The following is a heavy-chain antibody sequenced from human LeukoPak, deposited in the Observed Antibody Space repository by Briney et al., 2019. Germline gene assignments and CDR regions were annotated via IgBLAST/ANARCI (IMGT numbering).Heavy chain of an antibody. V-gene: IGHV3-21*01. CDR1: GFTFSSYS. CDR3: ARSPTGSGWYYFDY. Sequence: GGSLRLSCAASGFTFSSYSIHWVRQAPGKGLEWVSSISTGSSYIYYADSVKGRFTISRDNAKNSLYLQMSSLRAEDTAVYYCARSPTGSGWYYFDYWGQGTLVTVSS. CDR2: ISTGSSYI. J-gene: IGHJ4*02. D-gene: IGHD6-19*01.